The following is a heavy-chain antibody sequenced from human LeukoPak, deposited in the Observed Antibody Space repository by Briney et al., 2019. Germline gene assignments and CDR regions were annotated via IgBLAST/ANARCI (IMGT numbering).Heavy chain of an antibody. V-gene: IGHV3-74*01. CDR2: IHSDEIRT. CDR3: ARGIYGDPVAFDY. J-gene: IGHJ4*02. D-gene: IGHD4/OR15-4a*01. Sequence: QSGGSLRLSCAASGFTFSSYWMHWVRQAPGRGLVWVSRIHSDEIRTNYADSVTGRFTISRDNTKNTVYLQMNSLRNEDTAVYYCARGIYGDPVAFDYWGQGTLVTVSS. CDR1: GFTFSSYW.